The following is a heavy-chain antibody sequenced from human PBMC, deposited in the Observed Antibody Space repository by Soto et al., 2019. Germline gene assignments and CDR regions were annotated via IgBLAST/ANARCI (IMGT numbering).Heavy chain of an antibody. D-gene: IGHD3-10*01. CDR2: IYWDDEQ. J-gene: IGHJ4*02. Sequence: QITLKESGPALVKPTQTLTLICTFSGFSLNTIGVGVGWIRQPPGKALERLALIYWDDEQRYRLSLKSRLTVTKYTSKNQVVLLMPNMDPGDTATYYCGHIWNITTERGAFANYWGQGTL. CDR3: GHIWNITTERGAFANY. V-gene: IGHV2-5*02. CDR1: GFSLNTIGVG.